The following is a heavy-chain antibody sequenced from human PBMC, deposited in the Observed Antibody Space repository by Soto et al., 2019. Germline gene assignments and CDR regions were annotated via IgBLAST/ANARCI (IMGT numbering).Heavy chain of an antibody. CDR2: IYYSGST. Sequence: QVPLQESGPGLVKPSQTLSLTCTVSGGSISSGGYYWSWIRQHPGKGLEWIGYIYYSGSTYYSPSLKSRVTISVDPAKNQSSLKLSSGTAADTAVYYCAMCPYCTNGVCSRRWFDPWGQGTLVTVCS. V-gene: IGHV4-31*03. CDR3: AMCPYCTNGVCSRRWFDP. D-gene: IGHD2-8*01. CDR1: GGSISSGGYY. J-gene: IGHJ5*02.